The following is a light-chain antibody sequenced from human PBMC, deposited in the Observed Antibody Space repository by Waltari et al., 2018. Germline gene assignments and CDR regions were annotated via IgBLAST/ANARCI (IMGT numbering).Light chain of an antibody. CDR2: GAS. CDR1: ESVSSN. CDR3: QQYYHWVA. V-gene: IGKV3-15*01. J-gene: IGKJ4*01. Sequence: PPSCRASESVSSNVAWYQQKPGQAPRLLIYGASTRATGVPAKFRGSGSGTDFTLTISSLQSEDFAVYYCQQYYHWVAFGGGTWVQIK.